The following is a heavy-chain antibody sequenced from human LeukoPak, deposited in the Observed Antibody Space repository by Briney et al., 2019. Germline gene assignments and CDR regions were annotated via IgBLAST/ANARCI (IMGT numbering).Heavy chain of an antibody. J-gene: IGHJ5*02. D-gene: IGHD2-2*01. CDR3: ARARNVVVPAAKGWFDP. CDR1: GFTFSDFY. CDR2: INHSGST. Sequence: GSLRLSCAASGFTFSDFYMSWIRQPPGKGLEWIGEINHSGSTNYNPSLKSRVTISVDTSKNQFSLKLSSVTAADTAVYYCARARNVVVPAAKGWFDPWGQGTLVTVSS. V-gene: IGHV4-34*08.